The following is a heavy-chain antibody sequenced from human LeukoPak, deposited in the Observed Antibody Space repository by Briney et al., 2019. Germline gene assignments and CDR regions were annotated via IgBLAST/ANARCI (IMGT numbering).Heavy chain of an antibody. Sequence: GASVKVSCKASGYTFTDYYVHWVRQAPGQGLEWMGWINPNSGGTNFLQKFQGRVTMTRDTSISTAYMELSRLRSDDTAVYYCASELSNIVVVPAAMPVYWGQGTLVTVSS. J-gene: IGHJ4*02. CDR3: ASELSNIVVVPAAMPVY. CDR1: GYTFTDYY. CDR2: INPNSGGT. V-gene: IGHV1-2*02. D-gene: IGHD2-2*01.